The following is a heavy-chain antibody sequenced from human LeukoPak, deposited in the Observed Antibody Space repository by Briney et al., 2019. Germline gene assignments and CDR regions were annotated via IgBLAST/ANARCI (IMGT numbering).Heavy chain of an antibody. CDR1: GYTFTGYY. V-gene: IGHV1-2*02. CDR3: ARDRTIFGVAHDAFDI. Sequence: EASVKVSCKASGYTFTGYYMHWVRQAPGQGLEWMGWINPNSGGTNYAQKFQGRVTMTRDTSISTAYMELSRLRSDDTAVYYCARDRTIFGVAHDAFDIWGQGTMVTVSS. J-gene: IGHJ3*02. D-gene: IGHD3-3*01. CDR2: INPNSGGT.